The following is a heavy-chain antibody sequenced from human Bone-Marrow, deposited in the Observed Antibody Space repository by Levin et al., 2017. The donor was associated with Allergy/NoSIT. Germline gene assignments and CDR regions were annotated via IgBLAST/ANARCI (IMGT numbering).Heavy chain of an antibody. Sequence: GGSLRLSCAASGFTFSDSPMHWVRQASGKGREWVGRIRSKVKSYATAYAASVNGRFTISRDDSKNSAYLQMNSLTTEDTAVYYCTRPDSSGYYLYWGQGTLVTVSS. D-gene: IGHD3-22*01. J-gene: IGHJ4*02. CDR1: GFTFSDSP. CDR2: IRSKVKSYAT. CDR3: TRPDSSGYYLY. V-gene: IGHV3-73*01.